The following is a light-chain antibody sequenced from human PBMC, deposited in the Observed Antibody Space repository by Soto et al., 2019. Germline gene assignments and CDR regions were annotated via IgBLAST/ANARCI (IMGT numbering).Light chain of an antibody. J-gene: IGKJ1*01. V-gene: IGKV3-20*01. CDR1: QSVSTSY. Sequence: DIVLTQSPGTLSLSPGDRATLSCRASQSVSTSYLAWYQQKPGQAPRLLIYDTSSRATGIPDRFSGSGSGTDFTLTISRLEPEDFAVYYCQQYAGSPWTFGQGTKVDIK. CDR3: QQYAGSPWT. CDR2: DTS.